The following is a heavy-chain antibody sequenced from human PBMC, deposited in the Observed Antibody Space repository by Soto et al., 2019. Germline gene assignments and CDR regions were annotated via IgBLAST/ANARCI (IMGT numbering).Heavy chain of an antibody. CDR1: GFTFTSSA. V-gene: IGHV1-58*01. D-gene: IGHD2-8*01. CDR3: AAEDCTNGVCEYYYGMDV. Sequence: SVKFSCKASGFTFTSSAVQWVRQARGQRLECIGWIVVGSGNTNYAQKFQERVTITRXXXXSXXXMXLXXLRXEDTAVYYCAAEDCTNGVCEYYYGMDVWG. CDR2: IVVGSGNT. J-gene: IGHJ6*02.